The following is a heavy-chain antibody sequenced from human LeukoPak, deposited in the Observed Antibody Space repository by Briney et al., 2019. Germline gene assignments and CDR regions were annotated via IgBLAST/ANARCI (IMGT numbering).Heavy chain of an antibody. V-gene: IGHV1-24*01. CDR3: ATSNYYDSSGYYPFDY. Sequence: ASVKVSCKVSGYTLTELSMHWLRQAPGKGLEWMGGFDPEDGETIYAQKLQGRVTMTEDTSTDTAYMELSSLRSEDTAVYYCATSNYYDSSGYYPFDYWGQGTLVTVSS. D-gene: IGHD3-22*01. CDR1: GYTLTELS. CDR2: FDPEDGET. J-gene: IGHJ4*02.